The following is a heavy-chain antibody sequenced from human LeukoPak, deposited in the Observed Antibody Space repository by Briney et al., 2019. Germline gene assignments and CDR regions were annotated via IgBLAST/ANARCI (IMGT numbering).Heavy chain of an antibody. J-gene: IGHJ5*02. CDR1: GFTFSSYW. Sequence: GGSLRLSCAASGFTFSSYWMSWVRQAPGKGLEWVAVISYDGSNKYYADSVKGRFTISRDNSKNTLYLQMNSLRAEDTAVYYCAKDSRYYDFWSGYENWFDPWGQGTLVTVSS. D-gene: IGHD3-3*01. CDR3: AKDSRYYDFWSGYENWFDP. V-gene: IGHV3-30*18. CDR2: ISYDGSNK.